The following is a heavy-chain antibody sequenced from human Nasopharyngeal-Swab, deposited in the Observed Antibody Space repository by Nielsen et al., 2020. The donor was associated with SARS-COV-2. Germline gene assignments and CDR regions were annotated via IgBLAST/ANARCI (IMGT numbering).Heavy chain of an antibody. Sequence: WIRQPPGKGLEWVSVIYSGGSTYYADSVKGRFTISRDNSKNTLYLQMNSLRAEDTAVYYCARLGSSSWYANWFDPLGQGPLFPLSS. CDR3: ARLGSSSWYANWFDP. V-gene: IGHV3-53*01. J-gene: IGHJ5*02. D-gene: IGHD6-13*01. CDR2: IYSGGST.